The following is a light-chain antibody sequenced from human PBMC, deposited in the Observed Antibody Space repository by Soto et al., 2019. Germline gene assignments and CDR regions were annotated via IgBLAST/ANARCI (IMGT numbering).Light chain of an antibody. Sequence: EIVMTQSPATLSVSPGDRATLSCRASQSVSSNLAWYQQKPGQAPRLLIYAASTRATGIPPRFRGSGSGTDFTLTISSLQSEDFAVYYCQHYNNWPPGFGPGTKVDIK. CDR3: QHYNNWPPG. CDR1: QSVSSN. V-gene: IGKV3-15*01. J-gene: IGKJ3*01. CDR2: AAS.